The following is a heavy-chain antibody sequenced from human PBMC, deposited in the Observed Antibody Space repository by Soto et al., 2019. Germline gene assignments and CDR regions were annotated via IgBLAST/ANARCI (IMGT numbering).Heavy chain of an antibody. CDR3: ARDAQGNIVVVPAARVYYYYGMDV. J-gene: IGHJ6*02. V-gene: IGHV3-33*01. Sequence: ESGGGVVQPGRSLRLSCAASGFTFSSYGMHWVRQAPGKGLEWVAVIWYDGSNKYYADSVKGRFTISRDNSKNTLYLQMNSLRAEDTAVYYCARDAQGNIVVVPAARVYYYYGMDVWGQGTTVTVSS. D-gene: IGHD2-2*01. CDR1: GFTFSSYG. CDR2: IWYDGSNK.